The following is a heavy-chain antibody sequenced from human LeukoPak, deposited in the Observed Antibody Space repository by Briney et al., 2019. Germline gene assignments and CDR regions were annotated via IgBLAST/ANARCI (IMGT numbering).Heavy chain of an antibody. D-gene: IGHD3-10*01. CDR3: ARQKGNFDY. Sequence: SETLSLTCAVYGGSFSGYYWSWIRQPPGKGLEWIGTIYYSGTTYYNPSLKSRVTISVDTSKNQFSLNLSSVTAADTAVYYCARQKGNFDYWGQGTLVTVSS. CDR1: GGSFSGYY. CDR2: IYYSGTT. J-gene: IGHJ4*02. V-gene: IGHV4-34*01.